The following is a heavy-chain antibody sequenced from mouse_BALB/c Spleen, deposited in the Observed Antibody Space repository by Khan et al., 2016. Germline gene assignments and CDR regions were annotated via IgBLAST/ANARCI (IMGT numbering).Heavy chain of an antibody. D-gene: IGHD4-1*01. J-gene: IGHJ4*01. Sequence: EVELVESGGGLVQPGGSRKVSCAASGFTFSSFGMHWVRQAPEKGLEWVAYISSGSITIYYADTVKGRFTISRDNPKNTLFLQMTGLRSEDTAMYYCARLTPYAMDFWGQGTSVTFSS. CDR1: GFTFSSFG. CDR2: ISSGSITI. CDR3: ARLTPYAMDF. V-gene: IGHV5-17*02.